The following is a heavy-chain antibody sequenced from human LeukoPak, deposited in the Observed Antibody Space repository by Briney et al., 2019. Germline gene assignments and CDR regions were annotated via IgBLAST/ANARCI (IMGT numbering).Heavy chain of an antibody. V-gene: IGHV4-4*07. CDR3: ARVPITMVRGGDYYMDV. CDR2: IYTSGST. Sequence: SSETLSLTCTVSGGSTSSYYWSWIRQPAGKGLEWIGRIYTSGSTNYNPSLKSRVTMSVDTSKNQFSLKLSSVTAADTAVYYCARVPITMVRGGDYYMDVWGKGTTVTVSS. CDR1: GGSTSSYY. D-gene: IGHD3-10*01. J-gene: IGHJ6*03.